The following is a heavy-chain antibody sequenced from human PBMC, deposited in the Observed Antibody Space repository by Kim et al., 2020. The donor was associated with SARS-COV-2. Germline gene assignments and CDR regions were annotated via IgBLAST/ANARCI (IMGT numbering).Heavy chain of an antibody. CDR1: GGSISSGGYY. D-gene: IGHD6-6*01. CDR2: IYYSGST. Sequence: SETLSLTCTVSGGSISSGGYYWSWIRQHPGKGLEWIGYIYYSGSTYYNPSLKSRVTISVDTSKNQFSLKLSSVTAADTAVYYCASGGSGSSIELLPYYYYCYGRDVWGQGTTVTVSS. V-gene: IGHV4-31*03. CDR3: ASGGSGSSIELLPYYYYCYGRDV. J-gene: IGHJ6*02.